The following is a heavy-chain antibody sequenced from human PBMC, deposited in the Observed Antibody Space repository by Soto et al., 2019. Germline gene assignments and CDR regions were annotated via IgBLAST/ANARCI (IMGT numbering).Heavy chain of an antibody. CDR1: GGSVSNSNYY. CDR2: VYYRGRS. J-gene: IGHJ4*02. Sequence: ASETLSLTCTVSGGSVSNSNYYWGWIRQSPGKGLEWIGSVYYRGRSYSKSSVKSRVTISVDTSKNQFSTNLNSVTASDTAVYFCVSQRTSVLTQAYFDYWGPGALVTVS. V-gene: IGHV4-39*01. CDR3: VSQRTSVLTQAYFDY. D-gene: IGHD2-8*01.